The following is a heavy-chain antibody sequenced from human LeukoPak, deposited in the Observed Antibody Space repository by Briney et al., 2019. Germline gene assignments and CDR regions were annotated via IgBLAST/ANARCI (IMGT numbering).Heavy chain of an antibody. V-gene: IGHV1-18*01. CDR2: ISGYSGKT. J-gene: IGHJ4*02. Sequence: ASVKVSCKASGYTFTRYGISWVRQAPGQGLEWMGWISGYSGKTNYAQKLQGRVTMTTDPSTSTAYMELRSLRSDDTAVYYCARGYSGYAPHDYWGQGILVTVSS. D-gene: IGHD5-12*01. CDR3: ARGYSGYAPHDY. CDR1: GYTFTRYG.